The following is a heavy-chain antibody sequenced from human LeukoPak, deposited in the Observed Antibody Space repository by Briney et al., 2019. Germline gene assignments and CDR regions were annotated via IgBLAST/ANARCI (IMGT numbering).Heavy chain of an antibody. V-gene: IGHV3-23*01. CDR3: AKDRAQQLVLDF. D-gene: IGHD6-13*01. Sequence: PGGSLRLSCAASGFSFTTYWMHWVRQAPGKGLEWVSAIIGSGSSTYYADSVKGRFTISGDNSKNTLFLQMNSLRAEDTAVYYCAKDRAQQLVLDFWGQGTLVTVSS. CDR1: GFSFTTYW. CDR2: IIGSGSST. J-gene: IGHJ4*02.